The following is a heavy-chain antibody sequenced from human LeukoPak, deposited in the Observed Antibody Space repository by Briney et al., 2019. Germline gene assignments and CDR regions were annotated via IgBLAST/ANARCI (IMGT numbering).Heavy chain of an antibody. J-gene: IGHJ4*02. V-gene: IGHV3-23*01. CDR2: ISASGGNT. D-gene: IGHD3-16*02. CDR1: GFTFNKYA. CDR3: ATGRLGELSFRRYFDY. Sequence: PGGSLRLSCAASGFTFNKYAMSWVRRASGKGLEWVSAISASGGNTYYTDSVKGRFTISRDNSKNTLYLQMNSLRAEDTAVYYCATGRLGELSFRRYFDYWGQGTLVTVSP.